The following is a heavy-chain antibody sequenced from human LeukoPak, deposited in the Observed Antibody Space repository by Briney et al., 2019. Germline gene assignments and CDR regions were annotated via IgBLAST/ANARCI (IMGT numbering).Heavy chain of an antibody. CDR2: ISGSGGST. D-gene: IGHD3-10*01. V-gene: IGHV3-23*01. J-gene: IGHJ4*02. Sequence: PGGSLRLSCAASGFTFSSYAMSWVRQAPGKGLEWVSAISGSGGSTYYADSVKGRFTISRDNSKNTLYLQMNSLRAEDTAVYYCAKDPTTYYYGSGSPDYWGQGTLATVSS. CDR3: AKDPTTYYYGSGSPDY. CDR1: GFTFSSYA.